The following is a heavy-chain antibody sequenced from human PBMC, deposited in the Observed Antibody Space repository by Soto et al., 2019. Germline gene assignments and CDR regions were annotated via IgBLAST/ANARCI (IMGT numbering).Heavy chain of an antibody. CDR1: GGSISNGYH. CDR3: ASTDKVGSYPF. V-gene: IGHV4-38-2*02. CDR2: IFHTGTT. Sequence: PSETLSLTCTVSGGSISNGYHWAWIRQPPGMRLEWVASIFHTGTTYYNPSLTSRVTISVDTPNNQFSLKLPSLTAADSAVYYSASTDKVGSYPFCGQGTLVTVSS. J-gene: IGHJ4*02. D-gene: IGHD3-16*01.